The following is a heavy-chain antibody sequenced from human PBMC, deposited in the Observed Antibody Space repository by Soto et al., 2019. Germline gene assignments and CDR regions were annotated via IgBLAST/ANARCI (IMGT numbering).Heavy chain of an antibody. CDR1: GDSIKTDNYY. CDR2: IHYSGTT. D-gene: IGHD1-26*01. V-gene: IGHV4-39*07. CDR3: ARDPGGRAVGWEYYFDY. J-gene: IGHJ4*02. Sequence: SETLSLTCTVSGDSIKTDNYYWGWVRQPPGKGLEWIGSIHYSGTTNYHPSLQSRVTLSIDKSKSQFSLELNSVTAADTAVYFCARDPGGRAVGWEYYFDYWGQGILVTVSS.